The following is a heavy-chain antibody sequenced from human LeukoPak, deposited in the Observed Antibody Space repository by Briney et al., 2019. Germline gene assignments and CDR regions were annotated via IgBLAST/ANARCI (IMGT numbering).Heavy chain of an antibody. D-gene: IGHD5-18*01. CDR3: VSPRGFSYGYFDY. V-gene: IGHV4-4*07. CDR2: IYPSGST. J-gene: IGHJ4*02. CDR1: GASISNYY. Sequence: SETLSLTCTVSGASISNYYWSWIRQPAGKGLEWIGRIYPSGSTNYNPSLKSRVTMSVDTSKNQFSLKLGSVSATDTAVYYCVSPRGFSYGYFDYWGQGTLVTVSS.